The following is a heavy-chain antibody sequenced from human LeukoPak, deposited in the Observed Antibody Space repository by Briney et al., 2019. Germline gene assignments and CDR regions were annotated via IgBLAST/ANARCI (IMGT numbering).Heavy chain of an antibody. CDR3: ARGGGLDV. CDR1: GFTFSSYW. D-gene: IGHD3-16*01. Sequence: PGGSLRLSCAASGFTFSSYWMNWARQAPGKGLEWVASIKHSGNVNYYVDSVKGRFTISRDNAKNSLYLQMSNLRAEDTAVYFCARGGGLDVWGQGATVTVSS. CDR2: IKHSGNVN. J-gene: IGHJ6*02. V-gene: IGHV3-7*03.